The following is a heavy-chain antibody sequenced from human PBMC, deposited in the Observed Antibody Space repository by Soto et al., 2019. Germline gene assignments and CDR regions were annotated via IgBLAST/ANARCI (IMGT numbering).Heavy chain of an antibody. V-gene: IGHV3-23*01. D-gene: IGHD6-13*01. CDR2: ISGSGGST. Sequence: GGSLRLSCAASGFTFSSYAMSWVRQAPGKGLEWVSAISGSGGSTYYADSVKGRFTISRDNSKNTLYLQMNSLRAEDTAVYYCAKPYSSSWRGYYFDYWGQGTLVTVSS. CDR3: AKPYSSSWRGYYFDY. J-gene: IGHJ4*02. CDR1: GFTFSSYA.